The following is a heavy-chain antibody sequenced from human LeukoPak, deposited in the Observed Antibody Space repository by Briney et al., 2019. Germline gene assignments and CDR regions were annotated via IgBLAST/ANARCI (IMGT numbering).Heavy chain of an antibody. J-gene: IGHJ4*02. V-gene: IGHV4-34*01. D-gene: IGHD3-10*01. CDR3: ARAKRHVAAYYYGSGSYYNANYFDY. CDR1: GGSFSGYY. Sequence: PSETLSLTCAVYGGSFSGYYGSWIRQPPGKGLECIGEINHSGSTNYNPSLKSRVTISVDTSKNQFSLKLSSVTAADTAVYYCARAKRHVAAYYYGSGSYYNANYFDYWGQGTLVTVSS. CDR2: INHSGST.